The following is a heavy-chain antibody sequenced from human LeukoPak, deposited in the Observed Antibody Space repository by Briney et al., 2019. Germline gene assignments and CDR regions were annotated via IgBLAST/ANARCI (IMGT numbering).Heavy chain of an antibody. CDR2: ISYDGSNK. CDR3: ARDIADYDYVWGSVDY. J-gene: IGHJ4*02. V-gene: IGHV3-30-3*01. CDR1: GFTFSSYA. Sequence: PGGSLRLSCAAPGFTFSSYAMHWVRQAPGKGLEWVAVISYDGSNKYYADSVKGRFTISRDNSKNTLYLQMNSLRAEDTAVYYCARDIADYDYVWGSVDYWGQGTLVTVSS. D-gene: IGHD3-16*01.